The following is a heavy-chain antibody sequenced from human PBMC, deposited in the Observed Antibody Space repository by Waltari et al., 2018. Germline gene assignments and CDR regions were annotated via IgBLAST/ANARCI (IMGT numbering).Heavy chain of an antibody. CDR1: GYTFTGYY. Sequence: QVQLVQSGAEVKKPGASVKVSCKASGYTFTGYYMHWVRQAPGQGLEWMGWINPNSGGTNYAQKFQGRVTMTRDTSISTAYMELSRLRSDDTAVYYCARVGRPANWNDGGRRGDAFDIWGQGTMVTVSS. V-gene: IGHV1-2*02. CDR2: INPNSGGT. CDR3: ARVGRPANWNDGGRRGDAFDI. D-gene: IGHD1-1*01. J-gene: IGHJ3*02.